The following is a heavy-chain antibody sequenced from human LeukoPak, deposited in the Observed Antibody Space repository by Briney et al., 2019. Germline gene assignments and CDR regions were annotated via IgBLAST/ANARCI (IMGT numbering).Heavy chain of an antibody. CDR1: GGSISSSNW. V-gene: IGHV4-4*02. J-gene: IGHJ3*02. CDR3: ATRGEYCSSTSCYAFDI. CDR2: IYHSGST. D-gene: IGHD2-2*01. Sequence: SETLSLTCAVSGGSISSSNWWSWVRQPPGKGLEWIGEIYHSGSTNYNPSLKSRVTISVDKSKNQFSLKLSSVTAADTAVYFCATRGEYCSSTSCYAFDIWGQGTMVTVSS.